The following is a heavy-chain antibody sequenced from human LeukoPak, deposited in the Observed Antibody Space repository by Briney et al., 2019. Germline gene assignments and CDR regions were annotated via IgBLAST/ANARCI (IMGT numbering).Heavy chain of an antibody. V-gene: IGHV5-51*01. Sequence: GESLKISXKGSGYSFNSYWIGWVRQKPGKGLEWKGIIYPGDSDTRYSPSFQGQVTISADKSISTAYLQWSSLKASDTAMYYCARLSLEWLDFDYWGQGTLVTVSS. D-gene: IGHD3-3*01. CDR3: ARLSLEWLDFDY. CDR1: GYSFNSYW. CDR2: IYPGDSDT. J-gene: IGHJ4*02.